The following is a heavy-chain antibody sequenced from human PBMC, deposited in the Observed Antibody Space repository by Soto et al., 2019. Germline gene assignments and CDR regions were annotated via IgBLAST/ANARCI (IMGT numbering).Heavy chain of an antibody. J-gene: IGHJ5*02. Sequence: PGESLKISCKGSGYSFTSYWIGWVRQMPGKGLEWMGIIYPGDSDTRYSPSFQGQVTISADKSISTAYLQWSSLKASDTAMYYCARRRFGVAAYRGGWFDPWGQATLVTVSS. CDR1: GYSFTSYW. V-gene: IGHV5-51*01. CDR2: IYPGDSDT. D-gene: IGHD3-10*01. CDR3: ARRRFGVAAYRGGWFDP.